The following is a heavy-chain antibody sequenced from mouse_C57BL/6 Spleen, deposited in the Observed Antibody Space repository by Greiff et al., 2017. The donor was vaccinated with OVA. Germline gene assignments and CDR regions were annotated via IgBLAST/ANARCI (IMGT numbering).Heavy chain of an antibody. CDR3: ARGLTGKRSYAMDY. V-gene: IGHV5-16*01. CDR2: INYDGSST. D-gene: IGHD4-1*01. CDR1: GFTFSDYY. Sequence: DVKLVESEGGLVQPGSSMKLSCTASGFTFSDYYMAWVRQVPEKGLEWVANINYDGSSTYYLDSLKSRFIISRDNAKNILYLQMSSLKSEDTATYYCARGLTGKRSYAMDYWGQGTSVTVSS. J-gene: IGHJ4*01.